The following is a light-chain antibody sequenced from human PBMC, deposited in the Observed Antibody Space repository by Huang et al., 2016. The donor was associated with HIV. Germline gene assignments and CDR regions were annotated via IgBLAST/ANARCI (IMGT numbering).Light chain of an antibody. J-gene: IGKJ3*01. CDR3: QQYNNWPKVFT. CDR1: QSVSSN. CDR2: GAS. V-gene: IGKV3-15*01. Sequence: EIVMTQSPATLSVSPGERATLSCRASQSVSSNLAGYQQNPGQAPRRLIYGASTRATGIPARFSGSGSGTEFTLTISSLQSEDFAVYYCQQYNNWPKVFTFGPGTKVDIK.